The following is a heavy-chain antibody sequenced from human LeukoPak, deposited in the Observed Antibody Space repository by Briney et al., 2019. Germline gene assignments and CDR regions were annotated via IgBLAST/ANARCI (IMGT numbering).Heavy chain of an antibody. CDR3: AKDNTHGGNSGERAPYALDV. J-gene: IGHJ6*02. CDR2: TSGSGVRT. D-gene: IGHD4-23*01. Sequence: PGGSLRLSCSASGFTFSSYAMTRVRQAPGKGLEWVSATSGSGVRTDYADSVRGRFTISRDNAKNTLYLQMSSLRAEDTAVYYCAKDNTHGGNSGERAPYALDVWGQGTTVLVSS. V-gene: IGHV3-23*01. CDR1: GFTFSSYA.